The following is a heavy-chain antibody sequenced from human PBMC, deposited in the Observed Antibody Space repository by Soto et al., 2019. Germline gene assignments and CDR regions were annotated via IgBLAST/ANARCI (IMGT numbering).Heavy chain of an antibody. CDR1: GFTLSGRS. D-gene: IGHD3-10*01. Sequence: EVQLVESGGGLVQPGGSLRLSCAASGFTLSGRSMHWVRQAPGKGLVWVSGIDNAGTDSTGGGCVKGRCTGSRDNAKNMLYLPMNSLRVEDTAVYYCARGWFGPDVWGKGTTVTVSS. V-gene: IGHV3-74*01. CDR2: IDNAGTDS. J-gene: IGHJ6*04. CDR3: ARGWFGPDV.